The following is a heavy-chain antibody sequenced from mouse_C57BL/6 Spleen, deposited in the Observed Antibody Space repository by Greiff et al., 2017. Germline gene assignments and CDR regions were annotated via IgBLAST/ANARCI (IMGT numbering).Heavy chain of an antibody. CDR1: GFSLTSYA. J-gene: IGHJ4*01. V-gene: IGHV2-9-1*01. Sequence: QVQLQQSGPGLVAPSQSLSITCTVSGFSLTSYAISWVRQPPGKGLEWLGVIWTGGGTNYNSALKSRLSISKDNSKSQVFLKMNSLQTDDTARYYCARNSPSEDYAMDDWGQGTSVTVSS. CDR3: ARNSPSEDYAMDD. CDR2: IWTGGGT.